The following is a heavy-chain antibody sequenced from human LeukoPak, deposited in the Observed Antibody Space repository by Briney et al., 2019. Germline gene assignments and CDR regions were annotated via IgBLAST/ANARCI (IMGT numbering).Heavy chain of an antibody. CDR1: GFTFDNFA. D-gene: IGHD3-10*01. CDR3: ARELFDFDY. V-gene: IGHV3-23*01. CDR2: ITGSGGST. J-gene: IGHJ4*02. Sequence: PGGSLRLSYAPSGFTFDNFAMTWVRQAPGKGLEWASEITGSGGSTYYADSVKGRFTISRDNSKNTLYLQMNSLRAEDTAIYYCARELFDFDYWGQGTLVTVSS.